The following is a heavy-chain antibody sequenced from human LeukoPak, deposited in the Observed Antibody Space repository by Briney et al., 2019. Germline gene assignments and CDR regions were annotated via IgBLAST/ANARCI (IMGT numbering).Heavy chain of an antibody. V-gene: IGHV4-34*01. Sequence: SETLSLTCAVYGGSFSGHYWSWIRQPPGKGLEWIGEINHSGSTNYNPSLKSRVTISVDTSKNQFSLKLSSVTAADTAVYYCASRARPGSVSQVDYWGQGTLVTVSS. CDR1: GGSFSGHY. CDR2: INHSGST. D-gene: IGHD2-15*01. J-gene: IGHJ4*02. CDR3: ASRARPGSVSQVDY.